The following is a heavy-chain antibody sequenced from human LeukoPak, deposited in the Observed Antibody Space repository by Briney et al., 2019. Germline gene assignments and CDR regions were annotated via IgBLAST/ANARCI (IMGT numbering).Heavy chain of an antibody. Sequence: PSETLSLTCAVYGGSFSGYYWSWIRQPPGKGLEWIGKINHSGSTNYNPSLKSRVTISVDTSKNQFSLKLSSVTAADTAVYYCARHRYYYRSGSYYGAPYYMDVWGKGTTVTISS. CDR3: ARHRYYYRSGSYYGAPYYMDV. CDR2: INHSGST. CDR1: GGSFSGYY. J-gene: IGHJ6*03. V-gene: IGHV4-34*01. D-gene: IGHD3-10*01.